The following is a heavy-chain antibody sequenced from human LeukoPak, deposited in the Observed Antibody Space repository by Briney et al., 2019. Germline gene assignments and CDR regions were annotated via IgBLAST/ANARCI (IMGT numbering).Heavy chain of an antibody. Sequence: GGSLRLSCAASGFMFSDYYMNWIRQAPGKGLEWVSYISGSSSYTNYADSVKGRFTISRDNAKNSPYLQMNSLRAEDTAVYYCARGARYSGSYYDYWGQGTLVTVSS. CDR3: ARGARYSGSYYDY. CDR2: ISGSSSYT. CDR1: GFMFSDYY. J-gene: IGHJ4*02. D-gene: IGHD1-26*01. V-gene: IGHV3-11*05.